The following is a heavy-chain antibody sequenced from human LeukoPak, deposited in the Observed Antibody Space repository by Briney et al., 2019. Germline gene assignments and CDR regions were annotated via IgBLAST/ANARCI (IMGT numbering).Heavy chain of an antibody. CDR3: AKAASHQWELLDY. Sequence: GGSLRLSCAASGFTFDDYAMHWVRQAPGKGLEWVSGISWNSGSIGYADSVKGRFTISRDNAKNSLYLQMNSLRAEDTALYYCAKAASHQWELLDYWGQGTLVTVSS. V-gene: IGHV3-9*01. D-gene: IGHD1-26*01. CDR1: GFTFDDYA. J-gene: IGHJ4*02. CDR2: ISWNSGSI.